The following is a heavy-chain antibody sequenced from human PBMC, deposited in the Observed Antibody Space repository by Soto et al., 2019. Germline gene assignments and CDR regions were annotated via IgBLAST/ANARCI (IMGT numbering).Heavy chain of an antibody. CDR2: IYYSGST. Sequence: SETLSITWTVSVCSVSIYYLSWIRQPPGKGLEWIGYIYYSGSTNYNPSLKSRVTISVDTSKNQFSLKLSSVTAADTAVYYCARASSSSWYYYYYYGMDVWGQGTTVTVSS. CDR1: VCSVSIYY. J-gene: IGHJ6*02. V-gene: IGHV4-59*02. D-gene: IGHD6-13*01. CDR3: ARASSSSWYYYYYYGMDV.